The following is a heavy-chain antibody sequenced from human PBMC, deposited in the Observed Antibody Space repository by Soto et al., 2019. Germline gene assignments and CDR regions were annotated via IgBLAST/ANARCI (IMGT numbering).Heavy chain of an antibody. V-gene: IGHV1-18*01. J-gene: IGHJ3*02. D-gene: IGHD5-12*01. CDR3: ALIVATKGSDI. CDR1: GYTXTSYG. Sequence: GASVKVXCKASGYTXTSYGISWVRQAPGQGLEWMGWISAYNGNTNYAQKLQGRVTMTTDTSTSTAYMELRSLRSDDTAVYYCALIVATKGSDIWGQGTMVTVSS. CDR2: ISAYNGNT.